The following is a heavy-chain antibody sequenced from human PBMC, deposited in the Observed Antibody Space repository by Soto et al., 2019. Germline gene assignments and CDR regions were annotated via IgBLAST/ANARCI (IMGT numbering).Heavy chain of an antibody. CDR1: GFSFSDSY. Sequence: QVQLVESGGGLVRPGGSLRLSCAASGFSFSDSYMSWIRQAPGKGLEWVSYISRSGSVIYYADSVKGRFTISRDDAKNSLYLQMNSLRVEDTAVYYCESDSHDVDLGYWGQGTLVTVSS. D-gene: IGHD3-10*01. V-gene: IGHV3-11*01. CDR2: ISRSGSVI. J-gene: IGHJ4*02. CDR3: ESDSHDVDLGY.